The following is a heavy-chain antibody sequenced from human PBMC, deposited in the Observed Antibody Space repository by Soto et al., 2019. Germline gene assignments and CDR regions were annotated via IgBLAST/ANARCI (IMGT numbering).Heavy chain of an antibody. CDR1: GFTFSSYA. D-gene: IGHD1-26*01. CDR2: ISYDGSNK. V-gene: IGHV3-30-3*01. Sequence: GGSLRLSCAASGFTFSSYAMHWVRQAPGKGLEWVAVISYDGSNKYYADSVKGRFTISRDNSKNTLYLQMNSLRAEDTAVYYCARDPARVGGATAAFDYWGQGTLVTVSS. J-gene: IGHJ4*02. CDR3: ARDPARVGGATAAFDY.